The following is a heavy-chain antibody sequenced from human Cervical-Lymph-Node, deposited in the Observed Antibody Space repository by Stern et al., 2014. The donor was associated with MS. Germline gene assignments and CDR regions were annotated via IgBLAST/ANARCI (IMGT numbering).Heavy chain of an antibody. CDR3: GKDLFYWSADS. D-gene: IGHD3-3*01. CDR1: GFTFKNFA. CDR2: SGADGAT. V-gene: IGHV3-23*04. Sequence: VQLVESGGGLVQRGGSLRLSCVGSGFTFKNFAMTWVRQAPGKGLEWIAGSGADGATHFADAVRGRFTLSRDNSKNTLYLQMNSLRAEDTAVYYCGKDLFYWSADSWGQGSLVTVSS. J-gene: IGHJ4*02.